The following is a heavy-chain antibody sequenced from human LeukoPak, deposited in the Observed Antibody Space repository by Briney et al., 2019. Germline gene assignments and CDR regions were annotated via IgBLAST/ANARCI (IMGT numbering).Heavy chain of an antibody. D-gene: IGHD3-22*01. J-gene: IGHJ4*02. CDR3: AKRDDTSGYYYFPKGYYFDY. CDR2: ISGSGGST. CDR1: GFTFSSYA. Sequence: GGSLRLSCAASGFTFSSYAMSWVRQAPGRGLEWVSAISGSGGSTFYGVPVKGRFTIHREYPKNTLYLQMNSLRAEDTAVYYCAKRDDTSGYYYFPKGYYFDYWGQGTLVTVSS. V-gene: IGHV3-23*01.